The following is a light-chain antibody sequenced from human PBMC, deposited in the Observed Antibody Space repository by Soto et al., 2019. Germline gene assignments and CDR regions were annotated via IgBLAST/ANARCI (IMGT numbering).Light chain of an antibody. Sequence: IVMTQSPATLTVSPGEGATLSCRASQSVYSNLAWYQQKPGQAPRLLIYAASTRASGIPARFSGGGSGTEFTLTITSLQSEDLAVYYCQQYNNWPPYTFGQGTKLEI. CDR2: AAS. V-gene: IGKV3-15*01. CDR3: QQYNNWPPYT. J-gene: IGKJ2*01. CDR1: QSVYSN.